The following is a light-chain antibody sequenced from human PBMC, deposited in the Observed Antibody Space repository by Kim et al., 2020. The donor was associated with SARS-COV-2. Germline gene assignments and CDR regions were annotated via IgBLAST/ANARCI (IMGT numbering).Light chain of an antibody. J-gene: IGLJ1*01. CDR1: SSDVGGYNY. Sequence: QSALTQPPSASGSPGQSVTISCTGTSSDVGGYNYVSWYQQHPGKAPTLMIYEVSKWPSGVTDRFSGSKSGNTASLTVSGLQAEDEADYYCSSCAGSSNFVFETGTKVTVL. CDR3: SSCAGSSNFV. V-gene: IGLV2-8*01. CDR2: EVS.